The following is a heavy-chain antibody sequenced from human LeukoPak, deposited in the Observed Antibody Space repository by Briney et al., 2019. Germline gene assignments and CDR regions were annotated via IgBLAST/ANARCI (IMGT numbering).Heavy chain of an antibody. D-gene: IGHD4-17*01. V-gene: IGHV3-73*01. CDR3: TRHLGDDDYGDFNDY. CDR2: IRSELSGYVT. Sequence: PGGSLRLSCAASGFTFSSYSMNWVRQAPGKGLEWVGRIRSELSGYVTAYAASVKGRFTISRDDSKNTAYLQMNSLETEDTAVYYCTRHLGDDDYGDFNDYWGQGILVTVSS. CDR1: GFTFSSYS. J-gene: IGHJ4*02.